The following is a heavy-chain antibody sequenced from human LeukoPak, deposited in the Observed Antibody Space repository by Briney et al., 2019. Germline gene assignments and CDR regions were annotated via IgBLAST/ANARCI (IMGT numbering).Heavy chain of an antibody. D-gene: IGHD2-2*01. V-gene: IGHV4-39*01. J-gene: IGHJ6*03. CDR2: IYYSGNT. CDR1: GGSISSSSYY. Sequence: SETLSLTCTVSGGSISSSSYYWGGIRQPPGKGLEWIGSIYYSGNTYYNPSLKRRVTISVDTSKNPFSLKLSSVTAADTAVYYCARRTSRYYMDVWGKGTTVTVSS. CDR3: ARRTSRYYMDV.